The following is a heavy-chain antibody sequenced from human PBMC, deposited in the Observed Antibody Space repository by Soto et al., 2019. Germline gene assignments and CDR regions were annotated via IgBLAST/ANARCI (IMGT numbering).Heavy chain of an antibody. CDR2: IYDSGSP. CDR1: GGSFSVYY. D-gene: IGHD3-9*01. CDR3: ARGVGSSPPRY. Sequence: SETLSLTCTISGGSFSVYYWSWIRQSPGQELEWIGYIYDSGSPYYNPSLKTRVTISADTSKNQISLTLTSATAADTAVYYCARGVGSSPPRYWGRGTLVTVSS. V-gene: IGHV4-59*01. J-gene: IGHJ4*02.